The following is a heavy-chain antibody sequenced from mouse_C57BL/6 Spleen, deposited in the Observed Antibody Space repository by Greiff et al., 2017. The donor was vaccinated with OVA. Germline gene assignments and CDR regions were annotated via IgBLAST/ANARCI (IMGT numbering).Heavy chain of an antibody. D-gene: IGHD2-12*01. J-gene: IGHJ4*01. CDR3: AKESFLRRDYYAMDY. Sequence: VKLVESGPGLVQPSQSLSITCTVSGFSLTSYGVHWVRQPPGKGLEWLGVIWSGGSTDYNAAFISRLSISKDNSKSQVFFKMNSLQADDTAIYYCAKESFLRRDYYAMDYWGQGTSVTVSS. CDR1: GFSLTSYG. CDR2: IWSGGST. V-gene: IGHV2-4*01.